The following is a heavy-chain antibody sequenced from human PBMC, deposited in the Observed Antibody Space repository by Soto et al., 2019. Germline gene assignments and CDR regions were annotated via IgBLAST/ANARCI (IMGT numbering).Heavy chain of an antibody. Sequence: EVQLVESGGGLVQPGGSLRLSCAASGFNFNIYAMHWVRQCPGNGLEWGSGLGKKIGDTHYGAAVKGRFTISREDVKSSLFLQMNSLRVEDTAVYYCARGSRRGSGRTRPGPINIFDLWAQGTMVTVS. V-gene: IGHV3-13*01. J-gene: IGHJ3*01. CDR2: LGKKIGDT. CDR1: GFNFNIYA. D-gene: IGHD3-10*01. CDR3: ARGSRRGSGRTRPGPINIFDL.